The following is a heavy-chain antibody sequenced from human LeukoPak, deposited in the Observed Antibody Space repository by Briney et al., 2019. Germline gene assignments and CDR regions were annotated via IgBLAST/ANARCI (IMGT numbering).Heavy chain of an antibody. J-gene: IGHJ4*02. CDR2: KKQEGKGE. D-gene: IGHD6-19*01. CDR3: ARAMGGGQWLVQVFGPSGYYFDY. V-gene: IGHV3-7*03. Sequence: PGGPLRLSCAASGFTFSSQWMSGVRQAPGKGLEWGPNKKQEGKGEYYVDSVKGRFTISRDNAKNSLSLQMNSLRAEDTAVYYCARAMGGGQWLVQVFGPSGYYFDYWGQGTLVTVSS. CDR1: GFTFSSQW.